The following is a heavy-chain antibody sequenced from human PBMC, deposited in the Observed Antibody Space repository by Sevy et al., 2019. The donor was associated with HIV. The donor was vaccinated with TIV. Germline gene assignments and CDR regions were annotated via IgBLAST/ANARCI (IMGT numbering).Heavy chain of an antibody. CDR2: IKQDESEK. V-gene: IGHV3-7*01. J-gene: IGHJ4*02. D-gene: IGHD3-22*01. CDR1: GFSFGDYA. CDR3: ARAEQVTMLVVFGGLYFDS. Sequence: GGSLRLSCTTSGFSFGDYAMSWLRQAPGKGLEWVANIKQDESEKYYVDSVKGRFTISRDNAKNSLYLQMNSLRADDTAVYYCARAEQVTMLVVFGGLYFDSWGQGTLVTVSS.